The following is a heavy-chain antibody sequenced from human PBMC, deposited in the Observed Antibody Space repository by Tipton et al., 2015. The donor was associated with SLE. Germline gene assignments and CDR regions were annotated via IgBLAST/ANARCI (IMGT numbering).Heavy chain of an antibody. Sequence: TLSLTCTVSGDSISRYYWSWIRQPPGKGLEWIGYIYYSGSTNYNPSLKSRVTISVDTSKNQFSLKLSSVTAADTAVYYCARAPSGSVSFYYFYYMDVWGKGTSVTFSS. D-gene: IGHD3-10*01. J-gene: IGHJ6*03. CDR3: ARAPSGSVSFYYFYYMDV. V-gene: IGHV4-59*01. CDR2: IYYSGST. CDR1: GDSISRYY.